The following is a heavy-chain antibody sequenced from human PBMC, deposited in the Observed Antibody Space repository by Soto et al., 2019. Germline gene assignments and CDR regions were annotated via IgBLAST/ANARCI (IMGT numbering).Heavy chain of an antibody. D-gene: IGHD2-2*01. V-gene: IGHV4-59*01. CDR3: ARDEPAHPNWFDP. J-gene: IGHJ5*02. Sequence: PSETLSLTCTVSGGSISSYYWSWIRQPPGKGLEWIGYIYYSGSTNYNPSLKSRVTISVDTSKNQFSLKLSSVTAADTAVYYCARDEPAHPNWFDPWGQGTLVTVSS. CDR1: GGSISSYY. CDR2: IYYSGST.